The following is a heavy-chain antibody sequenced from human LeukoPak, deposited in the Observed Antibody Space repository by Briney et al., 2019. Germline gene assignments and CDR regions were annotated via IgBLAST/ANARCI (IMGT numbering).Heavy chain of an antibody. CDR2: ISASGDTT. CDR3: ARGPYPDY. Sequence: GGSLRLSCAASGFPFSAYAMSWVRQAPGKGLEWVSAISASGDTTYYADSVRGRFTISRDNSKNTLYLQMNSLRAGDTAVYYCARGPYPDYWGHGTLVTVSS. CDR1: GFPFSAYA. J-gene: IGHJ4*01. V-gene: IGHV3-23*01.